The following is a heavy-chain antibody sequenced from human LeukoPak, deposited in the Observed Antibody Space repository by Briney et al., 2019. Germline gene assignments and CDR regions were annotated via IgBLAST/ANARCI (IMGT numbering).Heavy chain of an antibody. CDR1: GYTFTSYD. J-gene: IGHJ4*02. V-gene: IGHV1-18*01. D-gene: IGHD3-10*01. CDR3: ARVTTYYYGSGRIPPLY. Sequence: ASVKVSCKASGYTFTSYDINWVRQATGQGLEWMGWISAYNGNTNYAQKLQGRVTMTTDTSTSTAYMELRSLRSDDTAVYYCARVTTYYYGSGRIPPLYWGQGTLVTVSS. CDR2: ISAYNGNT.